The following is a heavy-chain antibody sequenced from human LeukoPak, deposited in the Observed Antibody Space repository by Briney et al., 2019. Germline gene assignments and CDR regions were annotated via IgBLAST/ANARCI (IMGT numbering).Heavy chain of an antibody. V-gene: IGHV3-7*01. CDR2: IKQDGSEK. CDR1: GFTFSSYW. J-gene: IGHJ4*02. CDR3: ASRPYDSSGYYYI. D-gene: IGHD3-22*01. Sequence: GGSLRLSCAASGFTFSSYWMSWVRQAPGKGLEWVANIKQDGSEKYYVDSVKGRFTISRDNAKKSMYLQMNSLRAEDTAVYYCASRPYDSSGYYYIWGQGTLVSVSS.